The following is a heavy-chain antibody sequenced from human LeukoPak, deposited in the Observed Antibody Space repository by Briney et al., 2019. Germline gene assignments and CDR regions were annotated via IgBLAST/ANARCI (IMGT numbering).Heavy chain of an antibody. D-gene: IGHD3-10*01. V-gene: IGHV1-2*06. CDR3: AREPMVRDFHWFDP. CDR2: LNPNSGGT. Sequence: ASVKVACKASGYTFTGYYLHWVRQAPGPGLEWMGRLNPNSGGTNYAQKFQGRVTMTTDTSISTAYMELNRLTSDDTAVYYCAREPMVRDFHWFDPWGQGTLVTVSS. CDR1: GYTFTGYY. J-gene: IGHJ5*02.